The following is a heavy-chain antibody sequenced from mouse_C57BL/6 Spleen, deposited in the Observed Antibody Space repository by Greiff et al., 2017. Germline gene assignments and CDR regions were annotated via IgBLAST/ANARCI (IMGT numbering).Heavy chain of an antibody. Sequence: QVQLQQSGAELVKPGASVKLSCKASGYTFTSYWMHWVKQRPGRGLEWIGRIDPNSGGTKYNEKFKSKATLTVDKPSSTAYMQRSSLTSEDSAVYYCARDDGPAWFAYWGQGTLVTVSA. CDR3: ARDDGPAWFAY. J-gene: IGHJ3*01. V-gene: IGHV1-72*01. CDR2: IDPNSGGT. CDR1: GYTFTSYW. D-gene: IGHD2-3*01.